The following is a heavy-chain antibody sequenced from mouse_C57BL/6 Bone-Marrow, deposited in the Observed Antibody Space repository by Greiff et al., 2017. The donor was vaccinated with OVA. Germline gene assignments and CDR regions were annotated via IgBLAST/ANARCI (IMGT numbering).Heavy chain of an antibody. CDR2: IRSKSNNYAT. CDR1: GFSFNTYA. CDR3: VRRDSNYRYFDV. V-gene: IGHV10-1*01. D-gene: IGHD2-5*01. Sequence: EVQLVESGGGLVQPKGSLKLSCAASGFSFNTYAMNWVRQAPGKGLEWVARIRSKSNNYATYYADSVKDRFTISRDDSESMLYLQMNNLKTEDTAMYYCVRRDSNYRYFDVWGTGTTVTVSS. J-gene: IGHJ1*03.